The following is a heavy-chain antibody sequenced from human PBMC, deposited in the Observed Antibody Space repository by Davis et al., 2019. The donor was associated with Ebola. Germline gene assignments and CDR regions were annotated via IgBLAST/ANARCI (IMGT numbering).Heavy chain of an antibody. V-gene: IGHV3-33*08. D-gene: IGHD3-10*01. CDR2: IWYDGSNT. CDR1: GFTPSNYG. CDR3: AREGEGYGDYFDY. Sequence: PGGSLRPSCPASGFTPSNYGMHWVRQAPGKGLEWVAVIWYDGSNTYYADSVKGRFTISRDNSKNTLYLQMNRLRAEDTAVYYCAREGEGYGDYFDYWGQGTLVTVSS. J-gene: IGHJ4*02.